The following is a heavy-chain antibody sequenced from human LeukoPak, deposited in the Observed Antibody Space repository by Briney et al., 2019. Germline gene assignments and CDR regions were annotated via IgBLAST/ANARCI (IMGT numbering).Heavy chain of an antibody. CDR2: ISYDGSNK. V-gene: IGHV3-30-3*01. CDR1: GFTFSSYA. CDR3: ARDPITMIVVVISNWFDP. J-gene: IGHJ5*02. Sequence: GGSLRLSCAASGFTFSSYAMSWVRQAPGKGLEWVAVISYDGSNKYYADSVKGRFTISRDNSKNTLYLQMNSLRAEDTAVYYCARDPITMIVVVISNWFDPWGQGTLVTVSS. D-gene: IGHD3-22*01.